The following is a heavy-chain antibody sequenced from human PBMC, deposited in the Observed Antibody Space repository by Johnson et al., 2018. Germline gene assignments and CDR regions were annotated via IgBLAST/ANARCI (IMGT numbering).Heavy chain of an antibody. CDR2: LYYSGST. Sequence: QVQLQESGPGLVKXSETLSLXCTVSGGSISSSSYYWGWIRQPPGKGLEWIGSLYYSGSTYYNPSLKSRVTISVDTSTNQFSLKLSPVTAADTAVYYRARDTPSKPGYYYYYYMDVWGKGTTVTVSS. CDR1: GGSISSSSYY. J-gene: IGHJ6*03. CDR3: ARDTPSKPGYYYYYYMDV. D-gene: IGHD1-14*01. V-gene: IGHV4-39*07.